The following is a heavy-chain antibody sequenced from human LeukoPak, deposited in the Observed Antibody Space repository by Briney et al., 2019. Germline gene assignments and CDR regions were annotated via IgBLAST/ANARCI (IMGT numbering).Heavy chain of an antibody. Sequence: PSETLSLTCTVSGGSISSYCWSWIRQPAGKGLEWIGRIYTSGSTNYNPSLKSRVTMSVDTSKNQFSLKLSSVTAADTAVYYCARVLSGWYRYYFDYWGQGTLVTVSA. V-gene: IGHV4-4*07. J-gene: IGHJ4*02. CDR3: ARVLSGWYRYYFDY. D-gene: IGHD6-19*01. CDR1: GGSISSYC. CDR2: IYTSGST.